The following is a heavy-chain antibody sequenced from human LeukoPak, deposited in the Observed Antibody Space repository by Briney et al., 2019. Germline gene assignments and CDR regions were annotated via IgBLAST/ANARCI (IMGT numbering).Heavy chain of an antibody. CDR1: GYTFTDYY. CDR2: INPNSGGT. Sequence: ASVRVSCKASGYTFTDYYMHWVRQAPGQGLEWLGWINPNSGGTNYAQKFQGRVTMTRDTSISTAYMELSRLRSDDTAVYYCAREYYDSSAYNQEAIDYWGQRTLPTVSS. D-gene: IGHD3-22*01. V-gene: IGHV1-2*02. J-gene: IGHJ4*01. CDR3: AREYYDSSAYNQEAIDY.